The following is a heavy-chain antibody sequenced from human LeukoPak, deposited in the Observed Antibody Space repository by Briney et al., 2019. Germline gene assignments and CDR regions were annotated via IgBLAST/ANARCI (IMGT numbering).Heavy chain of an antibody. J-gene: IGHJ4*02. V-gene: IGHV4-4*07. CDR1: GGSISSYY. Sequence: PAETLSLTCTVSGGSISSYYWSWIRQLAGKGLEWIGRIYTSGSTNYNPSLKSRVTMSVDTSKNQFSLKLSSVTAADTAVYYCARVQLWLGFDYWGQGTLVTVSS. CDR2: IYTSGST. CDR3: ARVQLWLGFDY. D-gene: IGHD5-18*01.